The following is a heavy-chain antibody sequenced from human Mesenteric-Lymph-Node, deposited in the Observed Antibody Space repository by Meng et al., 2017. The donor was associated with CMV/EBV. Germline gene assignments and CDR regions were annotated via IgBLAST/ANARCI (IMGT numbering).Heavy chain of an antibody. J-gene: IGHJ4*02. V-gene: IGHV3-9*01. CDR3: AKDLAGQKLDNYLGWVDY. CDR2: ITWNSGNM. Sequence: SLKISCVGSGFTFDDYAMHWVRQAPGRGLEWVSGITWNSGNMGYADSVRGRFIISRDNAKNSLYLQINSLRSDDTALYYCAKDLAGQKLDNYLGWVDYWGQGTLVTVSS. CDR1: GFTFDDYA. D-gene: IGHD5-24*01.